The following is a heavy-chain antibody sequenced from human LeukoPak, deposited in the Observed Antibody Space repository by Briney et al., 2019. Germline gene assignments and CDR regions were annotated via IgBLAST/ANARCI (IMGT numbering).Heavy chain of an antibody. Sequence: PGGSLRLSCAASGFTFSDYAMSWVRQAPGKGLEWVSSITGSGSRTYYTDSVKGRFTISRDNSKNTLYLQMNSLRADETAVYYCASRPRADMGPLDFWGQGTLVTVSP. V-gene: IGHV3-23*01. D-gene: IGHD1-14*01. CDR2: ITGSGSRT. J-gene: IGHJ4*02. CDR3: ASRPRADMGPLDF. CDR1: GFTFSDYA.